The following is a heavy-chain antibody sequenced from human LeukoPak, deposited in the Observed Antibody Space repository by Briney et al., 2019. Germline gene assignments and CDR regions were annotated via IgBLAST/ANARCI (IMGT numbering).Heavy chain of an antibody. CDR3: ARGPIENLLLWFKKYYFDY. CDR2: INHSGRT. D-gene: IGHD3-10*01. CDR1: GGSFSGYY. V-gene: IGHV4-34*01. Sequence: SETLSLTCAVYGGSFSGYYWSWIRQPPGKGLEWIGEINHSGRTNYNPSLKSRVTISVDTSKNQFSLKLSSVTAADTAVYYCARGPIENLLLWFKKYYFDYWGQGTLVTVSS. J-gene: IGHJ4*02.